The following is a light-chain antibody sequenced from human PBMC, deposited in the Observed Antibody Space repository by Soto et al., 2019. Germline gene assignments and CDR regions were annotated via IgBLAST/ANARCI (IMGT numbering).Light chain of an antibody. V-gene: IGKV3-11*01. CDR1: QSVSRY. Sequence: EIVLTQSPATLSLSPGERATLSCRASQSVSRYLAWYQQRPGQAPRLLIYDASNRATGIPARFSGSGSATDFTLTISSLEPEDFAAYYCQQGSNSFTFGGGNKVEIK. J-gene: IGKJ4*01. CDR2: DAS. CDR3: QQGSNSFT.